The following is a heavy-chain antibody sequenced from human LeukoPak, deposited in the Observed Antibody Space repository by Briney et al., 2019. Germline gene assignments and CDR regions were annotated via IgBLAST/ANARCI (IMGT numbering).Heavy chain of an antibody. CDR1: GGSVSDYY. J-gene: IGHJ4*02. V-gene: IGHV4-59*02. CDR2: IYHTGST. CDR3: ASRKPGNDY. D-gene: IGHD7-27*01. Sequence: SETLSLTCTISGGSVSDYYWSWIRQSPGKGLEWIGYIYHTGSTSYSPSLKSRVTISADTSQNQFSLKLSSVTAADTAVYYCASRKPGNDYWGQGTLVTVSS.